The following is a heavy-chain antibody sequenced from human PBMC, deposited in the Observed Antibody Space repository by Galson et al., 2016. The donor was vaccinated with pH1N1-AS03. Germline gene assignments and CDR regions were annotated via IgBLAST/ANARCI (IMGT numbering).Heavy chain of an antibody. Sequence: PALVKPPQTLTLTCTFSGFSLSTSGMCVSWIRQPPGKALEWLALIDWDDDKYYSTSLKTRLTISKDTSKNQVVLTMTNMDPVNTAMYYCARYFYGDYSNCFEPGGQGTLDTVSS. CDR2: IDWDDDK. CDR3: ARYFYGDYSNCFEP. V-gene: IGHV2-70*01. CDR1: GFSLSTSGMC. D-gene: IGHD4-17*01. J-gene: IGHJ5*02.